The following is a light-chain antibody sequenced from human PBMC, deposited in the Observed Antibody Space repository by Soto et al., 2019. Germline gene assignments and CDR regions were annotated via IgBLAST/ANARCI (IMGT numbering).Light chain of an antibody. V-gene: IGLV2-23*03. CDR2: EGS. J-gene: IGLJ2*01. CDR1: NSDVGSYNL. CDR3: CSYAGSNTFVV. Sequence: QSALTQPASVSGSPGQSITISCTGTNSDVGSYNLVSWYQHHPGKAPKLMIYEGSKRPSGVSDRFSGSKSGNTASLTISGLQAEDEADYYCCSYAGSNTFVVFGGGTQLTVL.